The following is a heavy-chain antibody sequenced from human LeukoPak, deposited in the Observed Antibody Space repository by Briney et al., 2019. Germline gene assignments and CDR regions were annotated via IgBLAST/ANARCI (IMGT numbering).Heavy chain of an antibody. J-gene: IGHJ2*01. D-gene: IGHD2-2*01. CDR3: ARDSCSSTSCPYWYFDL. CDR1: GGTFSSYA. Sequence: ASVKVSCKAFGGTFSSYAISWVRQAPGQGLEWMGGIIPIFGTANYAQKFQGRVTITADESTSTAYMELSSLRSEDTAVYYCARDSCSSTSCPYWYFDLWGRGTLVTVSS. CDR2: IIPIFGTA. V-gene: IGHV1-69*13.